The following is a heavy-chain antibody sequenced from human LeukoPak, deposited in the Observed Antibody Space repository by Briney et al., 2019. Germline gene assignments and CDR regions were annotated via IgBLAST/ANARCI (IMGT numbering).Heavy chain of an antibody. V-gene: IGHV4-39*07. CDR3: ARLVAGWKYFDY. Sequence: KSSETLSLTCTVSGGSISSSSYYWGWIRQPPGKGLEWIGSIYHSGSTYYNPSLKSRVTISVDTSKNQFSLKLSSVTAADTAVYYCARLVAGWKYFDYWGQGTLVTVSS. CDR1: GGSISSSSYY. J-gene: IGHJ4*02. D-gene: IGHD6-19*01. CDR2: IYHSGST.